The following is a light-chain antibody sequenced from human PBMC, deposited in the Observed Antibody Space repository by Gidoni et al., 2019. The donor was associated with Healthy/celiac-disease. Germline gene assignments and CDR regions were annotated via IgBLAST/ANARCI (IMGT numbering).Light chain of an antibody. J-gene: IGKJ3*01. Sequence: DIQMTQSPSSLSASVGDRVTITCRASQSISSYLNWYQQKPGKAPKLLIYAASSFESGVPTRFSGRGSGTDFTLTISSLQPEDFATYYCQQSYNTLFTFGPGTKVDIK. V-gene: IGKV1-39*01. CDR3: QQSYNTLFT. CDR1: QSISSY. CDR2: AAS.